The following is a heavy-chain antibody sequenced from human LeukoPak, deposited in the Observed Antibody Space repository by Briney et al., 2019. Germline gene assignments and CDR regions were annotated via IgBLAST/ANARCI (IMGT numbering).Heavy chain of an antibody. Sequence: PGGSLRLSCSASGFTFSSYAMHWVRQAPGKGLEWVALTSYDGADKYYADSVKGRFTISRDNSKNTLYLQMNSLRAEDTAVYYCAKDRGITMIVVGSDASDIWGQGTMVTVSS. D-gene: IGHD3-22*01. CDR2: TSYDGADK. CDR1: GFTFSSYA. CDR3: AKDRGITMIVVGSDASDI. V-gene: IGHV3-30*04. J-gene: IGHJ3*02.